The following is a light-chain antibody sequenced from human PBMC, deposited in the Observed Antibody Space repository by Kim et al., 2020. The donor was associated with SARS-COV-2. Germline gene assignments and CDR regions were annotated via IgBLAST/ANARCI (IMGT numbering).Light chain of an antibody. J-gene: IGKJ4*01. Sequence: DVQMTQSPSAMSASVGDSVTITCRASQAIGNYLDWFQQKPGKGPKRLIYAASTLESGVPSRFSGSGSGTEFTLTISSLQPEDSATYFCLQHNVYPLTFGGGTKVDIK. CDR1: QAIGNY. CDR3: LQHNVYPLT. V-gene: IGKV1-17*03. CDR2: AAS.